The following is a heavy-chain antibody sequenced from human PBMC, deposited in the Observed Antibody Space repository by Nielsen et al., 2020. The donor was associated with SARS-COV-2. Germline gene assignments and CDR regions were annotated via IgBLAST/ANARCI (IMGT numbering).Heavy chain of an antibody. CDR3: ARVQTTVVFYYGLDV. V-gene: IGHV3-30*09. Sequence: GGSLRLSCAASGFTFSSYAVHWVRQAPGKGLEWVAVISYDGSNKYYADSVKGRFAISRDNSKNTLHLQMNSLRIEDTAVYYCARVQTTVVFYYGLDVWGQGTTVTVSS. CDR2: ISYDGSNK. J-gene: IGHJ6*02. D-gene: IGHD4-23*01. CDR1: GFTFSSYA.